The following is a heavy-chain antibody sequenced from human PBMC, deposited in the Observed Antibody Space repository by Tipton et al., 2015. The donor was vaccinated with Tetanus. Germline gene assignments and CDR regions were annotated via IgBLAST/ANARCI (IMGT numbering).Heavy chain of an antibody. CDR3: ARDRGDYIYYGMDV. CDR2: IDPNSGGT. J-gene: IGHJ6*02. Sequence: QVQLVQSGAEVKKPGASVKVSCKASGYTFTGYYMYWVRQAPGQGLEWMGWIDPNSGGTVYAQKFQGRVTMTRDTSISTAHMELRSLRSDDTAVYYCARDRGDYIYYGMDVWGPGTTVTVS. V-gene: IGHV1-2*02. CDR1: GYTFTGYY. D-gene: IGHD3-22*01.